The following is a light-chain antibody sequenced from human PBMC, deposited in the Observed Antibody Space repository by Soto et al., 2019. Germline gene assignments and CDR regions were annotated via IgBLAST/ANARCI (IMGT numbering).Light chain of an antibody. CDR2: GAF. V-gene: IGKV3-20*01. Sequence: EIVLTQSPGTLSFSPGERATLSCRASQSVSRNFIAWYQQKPGQAPRLLIYGAFTRATGSPDRFSGSVSGTDFTLTINRLDPEDFAVYHCQLYGASGITFGGGTKVEIK. CDR1: QSVSRNF. J-gene: IGKJ4*01. CDR3: QLYGASGIT.